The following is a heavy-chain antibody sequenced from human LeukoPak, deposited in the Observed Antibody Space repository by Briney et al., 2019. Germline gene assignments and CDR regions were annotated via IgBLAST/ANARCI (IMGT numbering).Heavy chain of an antibody. V-gene: IGHV4-34*01. CDR1: GGSFSGYY. D-gene: IGHD3-10*01. J-gene: IGHJ4*02. CDR2: INHSGST. Sequence: SETLSLSCAVYGGSFSGYYWRWIRQPPGKGLEWIGEINHSGSTNYNPPLTSGVTISVETPNNQSSLKVSAVTAADTAVHYCGGHSPEGAGKYYFDYWVQGTLVTVSS. CDR3: GGHSPEGAGKYYFDY.